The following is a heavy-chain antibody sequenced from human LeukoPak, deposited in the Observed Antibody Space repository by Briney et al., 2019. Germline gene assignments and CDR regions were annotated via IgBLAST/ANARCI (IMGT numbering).Heavy chain of an antibody. Sequence: KASGTLSLTCAVSGGSISSSNWWSWVRQPPGKGLEWIGEIYHSGSTNYNPSLKSRVTISVDKSKNQFSLKLSSVIAADTAVYYCARTYCSGGSCYDYWGQGTLVTVSS. D-gene: IGHD2-15*01. CDR1: GGSISSSNW. CDR3: ARTYCSGGSCYDY. CDR2: IYHSGST. V-gene: IGHV4-4*02. J-gene: IGHJ4*02.